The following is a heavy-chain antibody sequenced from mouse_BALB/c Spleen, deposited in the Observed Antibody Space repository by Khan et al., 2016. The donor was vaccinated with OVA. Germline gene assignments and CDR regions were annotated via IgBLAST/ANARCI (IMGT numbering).Heavy chain of an antibody. V-gene: IGHV5-15*02. CDR3: ARGGFAY. CDR2: ISSVTYSI. J-gene: IGHJ3*01. CDR1: GFTFIDYG. Sequence: EVELVESGGGLVQPGGSRKLSCAASGFTFIDYGMAWDRQTPGKGPEWIAFISSVTYSIYYAETVTGRFTISRENAKNTLYLEMSSLRSDDTAMYYCARGGFAYWGQGTLVTVSA.